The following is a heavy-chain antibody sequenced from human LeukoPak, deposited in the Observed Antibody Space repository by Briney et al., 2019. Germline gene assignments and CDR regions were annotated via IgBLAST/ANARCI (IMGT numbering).Heavy chain of an antibody. CDR1: GFTFSNYY. J-gene: IGHJ4*02. D-gene: IGHD3-16*01. Sequence: PGGSLRLSCAASGFTFSNYYMSWIRQAPGKGLEWVSSTSSSGRTMYYADSVRGRFTISRDNAMSSLYLQMNSLSAEDTAMYYCARVSNGGAWFDYWGQRTLVPVSS. V-gene: IGHV3-11*01. CDR2: TSSSGRTM. CDR3: ARVSNGGAWFDY.